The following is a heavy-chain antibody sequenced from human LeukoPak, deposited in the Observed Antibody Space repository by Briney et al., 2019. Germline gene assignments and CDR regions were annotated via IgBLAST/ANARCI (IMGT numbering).Heavy chain of an antibody. Sequence: SVKVSCKASGFTFTSSAAQWVRQARGQRLEWIGWIVVGSGNTNYAQKFQERVTITRDMSTSTAYMELSSLRSEDTAVYYCAADRGYYDSSPPPAGYWGQGTLVTVSS. V-gene: IGHV1-58*01. D-gene: IGHD3-22*01. CDR3: AADRGYYDSSPPPAGY. CDR1: GFTFTSSA. CDR2: IVVGSGNT. J-gene: IGHJ4*02.